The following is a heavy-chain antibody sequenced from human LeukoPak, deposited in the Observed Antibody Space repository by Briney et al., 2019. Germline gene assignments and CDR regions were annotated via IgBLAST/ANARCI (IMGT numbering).Heavy chain of an antibody. CDR2: IYYSGST. D-gene: IGHD5-18*01. CDR3: ARDQGYSYGYFDY. V-gene: IGHV4-59*01. CDR1: GDSISSYY. J-gene: IGHJ4*02. Sequence: PSETLSLTCTVSGDSISSYYWSWIRQPPGKGLEWIGYIYYSGSTNYNPSLKSRVTISVDTSKNQFSLKLSSVTAADTAVYYCARDQGYSYGYFDYWGQGTLVTVSS.